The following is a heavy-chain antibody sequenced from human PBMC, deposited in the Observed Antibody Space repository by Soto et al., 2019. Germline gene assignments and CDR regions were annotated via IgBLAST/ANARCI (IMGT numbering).Heavy chain of an antibody. J-gene: IGHJ6*02. CDR3: ARDQVGSGDHYYYGMDV. CDR1: GFTFSSYG. D-gene: IGHD3-10*01. Sequence: GGSLRLSCAASGFTFSSYGMHWVRQAPGKGLEWVAVIWYDGSNKYYADSVKGRFTISRDNSKNTLYLQMNSLRAEDTAVYYCARDQVGSGDHYYYGMDVWGQGTTVTVSS. CDR2: IWYDGSNK. V-gene: IGHV3-33*01.